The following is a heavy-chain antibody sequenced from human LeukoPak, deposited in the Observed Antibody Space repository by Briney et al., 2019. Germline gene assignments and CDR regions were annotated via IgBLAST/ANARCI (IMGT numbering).Heavy chain of an antibody. CDR2: IGTAGDT. CDR3: ARGTRYCSGGSCYSGASNWFDP. J-gene: IGHJ5*02. CDR1: GFTFSSYD. V-gene: IGHV3-13*01. Sequence: GESLKISCAASGFTFSSYDMHWVRQATGKGLEWVSAIGTAGDTYYPGSVKGRFTISRENAKNSLYLQMNSLRAGDTAVYYCARGTRYCSGGSCYSGASNWFDPWGQGTLVTVSS. D-gene: IGHD2-15*01.